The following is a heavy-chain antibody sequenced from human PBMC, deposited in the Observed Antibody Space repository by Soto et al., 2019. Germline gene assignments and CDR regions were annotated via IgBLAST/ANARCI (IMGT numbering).Heavy chain of an antibody. J-gene: IGHJ6*02. CDR1: GGSISSYY. V-gene: IGHV4-59*01. D-gene: IGHD2-8*01. CDR3: ARVKGSVLRHYYYGMDV. CDR2: IYYSGST. Sequence: SETLSLTCTVSGGSISSYYWSWIRQPPGKGLEWIGYIYYSGSTNYNPSLKSRVTISVDTSKNQFSLKLSSVTAADTAVYYCARVKGSVLRHYYYGMDVWGQGTTVTVSS.